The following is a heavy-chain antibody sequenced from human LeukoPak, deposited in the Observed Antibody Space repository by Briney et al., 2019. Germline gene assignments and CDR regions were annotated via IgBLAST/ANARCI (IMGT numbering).Heavy chain of an antibody. V-gene: IGHV1-8*01. Sequence: ASVKVSCKASGYTFTSYDINWVRQATGQGLEWMGWMNPNSGNTGYAQKFQGRVTMTRNTSIGTAYMELSSLRSEDTAVYYCVTGYCSSTSCYRNGMDVWGQGTTVTVSS. J-gene: IGHJ6*02. D-gene: IGHD2-2*02. CDR2: MNPNSGNT. CDR3: VTGYCSSTSCYRNGMDV. CDR1: GYTFTSYD.